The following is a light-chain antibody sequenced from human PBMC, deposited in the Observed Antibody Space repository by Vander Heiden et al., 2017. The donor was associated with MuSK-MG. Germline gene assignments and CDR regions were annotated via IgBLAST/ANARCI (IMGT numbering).Light chain of an antibody. J-gene: IGLJ2*01. Sequence: QSALTQPRSVSGSPGQSVTISCTGTSSDVGGYNYVSWYQQHPGKAPKLMIYDVSKRPSGVPGRLSGSKSGNTASLTISGLQAADEADYYCCSYAGSYTLVFGGGTKLTVL. V-gene: IGLV2-11*01. CDR2: DVS. CDR1: SSDVGGYNY. CDR3: CSYAGSYTLV.